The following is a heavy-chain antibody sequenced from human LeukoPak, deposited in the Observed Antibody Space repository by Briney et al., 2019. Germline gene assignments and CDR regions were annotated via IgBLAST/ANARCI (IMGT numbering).Heavy chain of an antibody. D-gene: IGHD2-15*01. CDR2: IYPGDSDT. J-gene: IGHJ3*02. CDR1: GYSFTSYW. Sequence: GESLKISCKGSGYSFTSYWIGWVRQMPGKGLEWMGIIYPGDSDTRYSPSFQGPVTISADKSISTAYLQWSSLKASDTAMYYCARRGYCSGGSCYSLWAFDIWGQGTMVTVSS. CDR3: ARRGYCSGGSCYSLWAFDI. V-gene: IGHV5-51*01.